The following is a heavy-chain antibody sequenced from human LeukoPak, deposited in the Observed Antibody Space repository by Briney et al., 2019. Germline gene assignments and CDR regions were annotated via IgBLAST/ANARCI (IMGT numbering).Heavy chain of an antibody. J-gene: IGHJ5*02. CDR1: GVSISGYY. D-gene: IGHD2-2*02. CDR2: IYYSGST. Sequence: SETLSLTCTVSGVSISGYYWSWFRQPPGKELEWIAYIYYSGSTDYNPSLKSRVTISVDTSKNQFSLKLTSVTAADTAVYYCARRYCSTTSCYTYTDNWFDPWGQGTLVTVSS. CDR3: ARRYCSTTSCYTYTDNWFDP. V-gene: IGHV4-59*01.